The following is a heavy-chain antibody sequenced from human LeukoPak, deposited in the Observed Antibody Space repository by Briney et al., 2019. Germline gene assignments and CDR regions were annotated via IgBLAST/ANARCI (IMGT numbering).Heavy chain of an antibody. Sequence: PGGSLRLSCAASGFTFSSYAMSWVRQAPGKGLEWVSAISGSGGSTYYADSVKGRFTISRDNSENTLYLQMNSLRAEDTAVYYCAKWGIDFWSGSPDYWGQGTLVTVSS. CDR1: GFTFSSYA. D-gene: IGHD3-3*01. CDR3: AKWGIDFWSGSPDY. V-gene: IGHV3-23*01. J-gene: IGHJ4*02. CDR2: ISGSGGST.